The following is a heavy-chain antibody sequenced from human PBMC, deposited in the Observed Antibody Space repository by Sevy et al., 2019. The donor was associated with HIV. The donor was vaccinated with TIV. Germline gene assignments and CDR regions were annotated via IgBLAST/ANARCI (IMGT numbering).Heavy chain of an antibody. CDR3: APSPGGTKHFNP. CDR2: INPGNGNT. Sequence: ASVKVSCKASGFTFSYYSVHWVRQAPGQGLEWMGWINPGNGNTIYSQKFQGRVTITTDTSATTTYMALSSLRPEDTAVYYCAPSPGGTKHFNPWGQGTRVTVSS. J-gene: IGHJ5*02. V-gene: IGHV1-3*01. D-gene: IGHD2-15*01. CDR1: GFTFSYYS.